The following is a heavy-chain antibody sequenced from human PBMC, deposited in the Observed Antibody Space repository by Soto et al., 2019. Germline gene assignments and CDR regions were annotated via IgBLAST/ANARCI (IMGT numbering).Heavy chain of an antibody. D-gene: IGHD1-26*01. V-gene: IGHV4-31*03. CDR1: GGSIRSGGYY. J-gene: IGHJ6*01. Sequence: QVQLQESGPGLVKPSQTLSLTCTVSGGSIRSGGYYWTWIRQSPGKGLEWVGHIYYTGTSYYNPSLKSRVSMSLDTSNNQFSLRLSSVTAADTAVYYCAREDRPVGSDYFGMDVWGQGTTVTVSS. CDR3: AREDRPVGSDYFGMDV. CDR2: IYYTGTS.